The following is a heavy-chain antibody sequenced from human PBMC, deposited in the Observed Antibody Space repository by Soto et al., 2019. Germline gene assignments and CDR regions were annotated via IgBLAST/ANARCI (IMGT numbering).Heavy chain of an antibody. CDR2: IYYSGST. Sequence: SETLSLTCTVSGGSISSYYWSWIRQPPGKGLEWIGYIYYSGSTNYNPSLKSRVTISVDTSKNQFSLKLSSVTAADTAVYYCARLPVVDTTEIWGKGRMFTVS. CDR3: ARLPVVDTTEI. CDR1: GGSISSYY. V-gene: IGHV4-59*08. D-gene: IGHD5-12*01. J-gene: IGHJ3*02.